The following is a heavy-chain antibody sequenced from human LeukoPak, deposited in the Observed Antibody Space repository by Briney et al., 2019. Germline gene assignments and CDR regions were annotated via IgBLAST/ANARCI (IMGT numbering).Heavy chain of an antibody. D-gene: IGHD5-18*01. CDR3: ARYHTALNY. CDR2: LFSGGST. Sequence: GGSLRLSCVASGFSVSSDYMTWVRQAPGKGLEWVSVLFSGGSTHYADSVKGRFTISRDNSKNTLYLQMSNLRVEDTAVYYCARYHTALNYWGQGTLVTASS. J-gene: IGHJ4*02. CDR1: GFSVSSDY. V-gene: IGHV3-53*01.